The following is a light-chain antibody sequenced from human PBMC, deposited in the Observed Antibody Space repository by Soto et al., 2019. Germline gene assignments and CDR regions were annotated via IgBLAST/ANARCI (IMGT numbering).Light chain of an antibody. J-gene: IGKJ2*01. Sequence: EIVMTQSPATLSVSPGERATLSCRASQSVSRNLAWYQQKPGQAPRLLIYAASTRATGIPARFSGSGSGTECTLTISRLQSEDFAVYYCQQYNNWPYTFGQGTKLEIK. CDR2: AAS. V-gene: IGKV3-15*01. CDR3: QQYNNWPYT. CDR1: QSVSRN.